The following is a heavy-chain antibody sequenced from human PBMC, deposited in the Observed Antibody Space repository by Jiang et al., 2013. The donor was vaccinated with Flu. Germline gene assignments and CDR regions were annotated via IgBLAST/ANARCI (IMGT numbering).Heavy chain of an antibody. D-gene: IGHD3-10*01. V-gene: IGHV4-30-2*04. J-gene: IGHJ6*02. Sequence: LKSRVTISVDTSKNQFSLKLSSVTAADTAVYYCARGSGSYSGYYYYGMDVWGQGTTVTVSS. CDR3: ARGSGSYSGYYYYGMDV.